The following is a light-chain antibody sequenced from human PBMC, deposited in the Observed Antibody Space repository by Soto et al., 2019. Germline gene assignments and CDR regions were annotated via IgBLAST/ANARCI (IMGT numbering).Light chain of an antibody. CDR1: QDISNY. V-gene: IGKV1-33*01. J-gene: IGKJ3*01. CDR3: QQYDNLSIT. CDR2: DAS. Sequence: DIQMTQSPSSLSASVGDRVTITCQASQDISNYLNWYQQKPGKAPKLLIYDASNLETGVPSRFSGSVSGTDFTFTISSLQPEDIATYYCQQYDNLSITFGPGTKVDIK.